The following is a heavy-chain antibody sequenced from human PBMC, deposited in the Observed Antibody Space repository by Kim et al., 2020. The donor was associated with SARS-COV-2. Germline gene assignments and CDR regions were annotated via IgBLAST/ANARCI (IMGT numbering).Heavy chain of an antibody. CDR3: TRMGGTFWSGYSVDP. D-gene: IGHD3-3*01. CDR2: IRSKAYGGTT. CDR1: GFTFGDYA. V-gene: IGHV3-49*03. Sequence: GGSLRLSCTASGFTFGDYAMSWFRQAPGKGLEWVGFIRSKAYGGTTEYAASVKGRFTISRDDSKSIAYLQMNSLKTEDTAVYYCTRMGGTFWSGYSVDPWGQGTLVTVSS. J-gene: IGHJ5*02.